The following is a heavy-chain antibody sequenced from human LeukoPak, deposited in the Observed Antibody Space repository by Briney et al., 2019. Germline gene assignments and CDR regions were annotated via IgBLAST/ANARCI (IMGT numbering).Heavy chain of an antibody. CDR1: GGSMSSYY. Sequence: PSETLSLTCTVSGGSMSSYYWSWIRQPPGKGPEWIGYIYNSGGTNYNPSLRSRVSISVDTSKNQVSLRVNSVTSAGTAVYYCASQVAGSSSQNWGQGTQVTVSS. V-gene: IGHV4-59*01. J-gene: IGHJ4*02. CDR2: IYNSGGT. CDR3: ASQVAGSSSQN. D-gene: IGHD6-6*01.